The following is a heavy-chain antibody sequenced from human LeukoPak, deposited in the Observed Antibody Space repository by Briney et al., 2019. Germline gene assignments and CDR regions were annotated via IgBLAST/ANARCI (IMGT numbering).Heavy chain of an antibody. J-gene: IGHJ4*02. D-gene: IGHD4-23*01. CDR1: GFTFGDYA. Sequence: GALRLSCTASGFTFGDYAMSWFRQAPGKGLEWVGFIRSKAYGGTTEYAASVKGRFTISRDDSKSIAYLQMNSLKTEDTAVYYCTRDLDYGGNSPDYWGQGTLVTVSS. CDR2: IRSKAYGGTT. CDR3: TRDLDYGGNSPDY. V-gene: IGHV3-49*03.